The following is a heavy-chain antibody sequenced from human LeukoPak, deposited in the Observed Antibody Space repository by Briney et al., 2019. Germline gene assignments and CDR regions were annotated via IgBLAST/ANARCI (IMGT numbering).Heavy chain of an antibody. D-gene: IGHD5-18*01. CDR2: IDTSSSRI. V-gene: IGHV3-48*02. Sequence: PGGSLRLSCAASGFRTIDYVMNWVRQAPGKGLEWVSYIDTSSSRIHYADSVKGRFTISRDDAKNSLYLQMNSLRDEDTAVYYCARGNTAMVTWGQGTLVTVSS. CDR3: ARGNTAMVT. CDR1: GFRTIDYV. J-gene: IGHJ4*02.